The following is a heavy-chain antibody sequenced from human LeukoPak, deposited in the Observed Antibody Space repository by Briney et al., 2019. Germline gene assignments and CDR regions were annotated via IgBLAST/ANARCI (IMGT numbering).Heavy chain of an antibody. V-gene: IGHV5-51*01. CDR2: IYPGDSDT. CDR3: ARRGTIAGYSSSWYDWGAFDI. J-gene: IGHJ3*02. CDR1: GYSFTSYW. Sequence: GESLKISCKGSGYSFTSYWIGWVRQMPGKGLEWVGIIYPGDSDTRYSPSFQGQVTISADKSISTAYLQWSSLKASDTAMYYCARRGTIAGYSSSWYDWGAFDIWGQGTMVTVSS. D-gene: IGHD6-13*01.